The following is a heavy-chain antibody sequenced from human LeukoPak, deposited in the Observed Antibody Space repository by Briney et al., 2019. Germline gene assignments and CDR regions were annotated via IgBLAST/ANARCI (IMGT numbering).Heavy chain of an antibody. CDR1: GFSFSSFG. Sequence: PGGSLRLSCAASGFSFSSFGLYWVRQAPGNGLDWVAFSRPDTDDKYYAVSVRGRFTISRDNSKNTLYLQMNSLRAADTAVYYCARDFAPDVLRYFDWDHAFDYWGQGTLVTVSS. D-gene: IGHD3-9*01. V-gene: IGHV3-30*02. J-gene: IGHJ4*02. CDR3: ARDFAPDVLRYFDWDHAFDY. CDR2: SRPDTDDK.